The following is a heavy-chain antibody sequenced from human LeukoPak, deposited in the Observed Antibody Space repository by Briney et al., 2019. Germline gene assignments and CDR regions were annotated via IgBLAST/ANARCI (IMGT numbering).Heavy chain of an antibody. CDR1: GFTFNSYG. CDR2: IWYDGINK. V-gene: IGHV3-33*01. Sequence: GGSLRLSCAASGFTFNSYGMHWVRQAPGKGLEWVALIWYDGINKHYGDFLKGRFTISRDNAKNSLYLQMNSLRAEDTAVYYCARGYGNYGYWGQGTLVTVSS. D-gene: IGHD4-11*01. J-gene: IGHJ4*02. CDR3: ARGYGNYGY.